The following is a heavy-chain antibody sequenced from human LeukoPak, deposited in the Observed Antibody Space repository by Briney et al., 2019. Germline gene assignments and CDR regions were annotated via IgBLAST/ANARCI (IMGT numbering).Heavy chain of an antibody. Sequence: SETLSLTCTVSGGSIGNDGYYWNWLRQHPGRGLEWIAFIYYSGAASYNPSLKSRVTISVDMSTNQFSLKLTSVTAADTAVYFCARGRYYGFSGDSWGQGTLVTVSS. J-gene: IGHJ4*02. D-gene: IGHD3-10*01. CDR2: IYYSGAA. CDR1: GGSIGNDGYY. CDR3: ARGRYYGFSGDS. V-gene: IGHV4-31*03.